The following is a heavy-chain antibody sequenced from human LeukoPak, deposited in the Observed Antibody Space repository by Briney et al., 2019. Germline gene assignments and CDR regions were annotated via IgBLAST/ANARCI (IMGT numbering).Heavy chain of an antibody. CDR2: IDPGDSYT. CDR3: ARGGYSSNWSPYYFDY. D-gene: IGHD6-13*01. V-gene: IGHV5-10-1*01. CDR1: RYRFTSNW. Sequence: GESLRISCTGSRYRFTSNWISWVRQKPGKGLEWMGRIDPGDSYTKYSPSFQGHVTISADKSIGTAYLQWSSLKASDTAMYYCARGGYSSNWSPYYFDYWGQGTLVTVSS. J-gene: IGHJ4*02.